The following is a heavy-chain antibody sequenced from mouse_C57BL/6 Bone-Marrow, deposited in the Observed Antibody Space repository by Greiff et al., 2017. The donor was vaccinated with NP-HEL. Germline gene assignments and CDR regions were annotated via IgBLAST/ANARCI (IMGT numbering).Heavy chain of an antibody. CDR2: IYPRDGST. Sequence: VQLQQSDAELVKPEASVTISCKVSGYTFTDHTIHWMKQRPEQGLEWIGYIYPRDGSTKYNEKFKGKATLTADKSSSTAYMQLNSLTSEDSAVYVWAKGHYYGGFAYWGQGTLVTVSA. V-gene: IGHV1-78*01. CDR3: AKGHYYGGFAY. D-gene: IGHD1-2*01. CDR1: GYTFTDHT. J-gene: IGHJ3*01.